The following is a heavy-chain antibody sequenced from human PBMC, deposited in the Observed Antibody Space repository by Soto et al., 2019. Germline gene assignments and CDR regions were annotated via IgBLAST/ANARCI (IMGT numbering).Heavy chain of an antibody. J-gene: IGHJ4*02. CDR2: IYWNSGTI. D-gene: IGHD4-17*01. Sequence: EVQLVESGGGLVQPGRSLRLSCAASGFPFGEYAMHWVRQAPGKGLEWVSSIYWNSGTIDYADSVKGRFTISRDNAKNSLYLQMNSLRPEDTAMYYCAKDNSLTTSYFDHWGQGTLVTVSS. CDR3: AKDNSLTTSYFDH. V-gene: IGHV3-9*01. CDR1: GFPFGEYA.